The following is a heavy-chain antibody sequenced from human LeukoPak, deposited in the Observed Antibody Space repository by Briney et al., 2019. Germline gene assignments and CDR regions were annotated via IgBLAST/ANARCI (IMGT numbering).Heavy chain of an antibody. CDR1: GYSFTSYW. CDR3: ARQTAMGRSGGY. CDR2: IDPSDSET. J-gene: IGHJ4*02. D-gene: IGHD2-21*02. Sequence: GESLKISCKASGYSFTSYWIGWVRHMPGKGLEWMGIIDPSDSETRYTPSFQGRVTISVDKPLTTAYLQWNSLKASDTAMYYCARQTAMGRSGGYWGQGTLVTVSS. V-gene: IGHV5-51*01.